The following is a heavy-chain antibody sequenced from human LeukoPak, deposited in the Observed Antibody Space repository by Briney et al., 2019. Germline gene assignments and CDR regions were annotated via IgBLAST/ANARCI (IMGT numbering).Heavy chain of an antibody. D-gene: IGHD3-10*01. CDR2: LRPSGDNT. CDR1: GFTFSSYD. J-gene: IGHJ5*02. CDR3: ARVVGGHWFDP. Sequence: PGGSLRLSCSASGFTFSSYDMTWVRQAPGRGLEGVSSLRPSGDNTYYGDSVKGRFTISRDNSTNTVYLQMNNMRVADTAVYYCARVVGGHWFDPWGQGTLVTVSS. V-gene: IGHV3-23*01.